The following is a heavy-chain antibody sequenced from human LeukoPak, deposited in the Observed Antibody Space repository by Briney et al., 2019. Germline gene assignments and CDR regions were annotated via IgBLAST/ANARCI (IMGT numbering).Heavy chain of an antibody. V-gene: IGHV4-59*01. J-gene: IGHJ4*02. CDR2: IFYSGTT. CDR1: GGSISNFY. Sequence: SETLSLTCTVSGGSISNFYWSWIRQPPGKVLEWLGYIFYSGTTNYNPSLKSRGTMSIDTSKNQFSLKLRSVTAADTAVYYCAREKWELLPIFDYWGQGILVTVSS. CDR3: AREKWELLPIFDY. D-gene: IGHD1-26*01.